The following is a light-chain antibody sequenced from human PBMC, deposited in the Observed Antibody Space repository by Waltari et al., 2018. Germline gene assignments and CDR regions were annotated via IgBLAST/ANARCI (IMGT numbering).Light chain of an antibody. Sequence: DIQVTPSQSSLSASVGDRVTITCQASQDISNYLNWYQQKPGKAPKLLIYDTSHFQTGVPSRFSGTGGGTDFTFTISSLQPEDIATYYCQQYENFPVTFGQGTRLEIK. CDR2: DTS. CDR1: QDISNY. J-gene: IGKJ5*01. V-gene: IGKV1-33*01. CDR3: QQYENFPVT.